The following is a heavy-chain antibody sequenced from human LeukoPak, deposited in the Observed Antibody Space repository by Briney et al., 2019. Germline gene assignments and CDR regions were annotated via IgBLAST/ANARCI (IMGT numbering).Heavy chain of an antibody. V-gene: IGHV1-46*01. D-gene: IGHD5-24*01. CDR3: ARIRDGYNDAYDI. Sequence: ASVKVSCKASGYTFTSYYMHWVRQAPGQGLEWMGIINPSGGSTSYAQNFQGRVTLTRDTSTSTVYMELSSLRSEDTAIYYCARIRDGYNDAYDIWGQGTVVTVPS. CDR1: GYTFTSYY. CDR2: INPSGGST. J-gene: IGHJ3*02.